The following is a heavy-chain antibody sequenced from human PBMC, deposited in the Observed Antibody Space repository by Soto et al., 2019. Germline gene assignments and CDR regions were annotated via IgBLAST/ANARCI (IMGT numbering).Heavy chain of an antibody. V-gene: IGHV3-23*01. J-gene: IGHJ4*02. Sequence: GGSLRLSCAASGFTFHSHAMSWVRLAPGKGLEWISSITGNGLNSYYANSVKGRFTISRDNSKDTVYLQMNGLGAEDTAVYYCTKAFIAVAVPDYWGQGTLVTVSS. D-gene: IGHD6-19*01. CDR2: ITGNGLNS. CDR3: TKAFIAVAVPDY. CDR1: GFTFHSHA.